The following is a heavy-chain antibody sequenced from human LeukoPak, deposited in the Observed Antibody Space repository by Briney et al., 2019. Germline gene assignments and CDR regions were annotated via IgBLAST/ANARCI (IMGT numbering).Heavy chain of an antibody. V-gene: IGHV3-21*01. CDR3: ARDIPDY. J-gene: IGHJ4*02. Sequence: GGSLRLSCAASGFPFSTYSMNWVRQAPGKGLEWVSSISRSSTNIYYADSVKGRFTISRDNAKNSLYLQMNSLRAEDTAVYYCARDIPDYWGQGTQVTVSS. CDR2: ISRSSTNI. CDR1: GFPFSTYS.